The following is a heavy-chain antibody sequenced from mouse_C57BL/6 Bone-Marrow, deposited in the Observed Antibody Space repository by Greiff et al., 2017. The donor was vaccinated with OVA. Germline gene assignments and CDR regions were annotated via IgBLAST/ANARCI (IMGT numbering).Heavy chain of an antibody. CDR2: ISSGSSTI. CDR3: TRYYYGSPWFAY. J-gene: IGHJ3*01. Sequence: EVNVVESGGGLVKPGGSLTLSCAASGFTFSDYGMHWVRQAPEKGLEWVAYISSGSSTIYYADKVKGRFIISRDKAKNTLFLQLTSLRSEDTAMYYCTRYYYGSPWFAYWGQGTIVTVSA. V-gene: IGHV5-17*01. D-gene: IGHD1-1*01. CDR1: GFTFSDYG.